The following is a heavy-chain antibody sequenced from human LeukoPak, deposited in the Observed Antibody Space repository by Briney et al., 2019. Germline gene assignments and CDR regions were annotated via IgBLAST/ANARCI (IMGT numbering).Heavy chain of an antibody. CDR2: IYSGGST. CDR3: SRGRMDY. CDR1: GFTVSSNY. Sequence: GGSLRLSCAASGFTVSSNYMSWVRQAPGKGLEWVSVIYSGGSTYYSDSFKGRFTISRDNSNNTPYLQLNILRTEDTAVYYCSRGRMDYWGQGTVVTVFS. J-gene: IGHJ4*02. V-gene: IGHV3-66*02.